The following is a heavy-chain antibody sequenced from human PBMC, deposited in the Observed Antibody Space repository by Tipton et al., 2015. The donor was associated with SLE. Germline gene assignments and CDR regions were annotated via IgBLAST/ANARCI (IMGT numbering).Heavy chain of an antibody. J-gene: IGHJ3*02. CDR3: ARDWFTDAFDI. D-gene: IGHD3-10*01. Sequence: TLSLTCAVSGYSISSGYYWGWIRQPPGKGLEWIGEINYSGSTYYNPSLKSRVTISVDTSKNQFSLKLSSVTAADTAVYYCARDWFTDAFDIWGQGTMVTVS. CDR1: GYSISSGYY. CDR2: INYSGST. V-gene: IGHV4-38-2*02.